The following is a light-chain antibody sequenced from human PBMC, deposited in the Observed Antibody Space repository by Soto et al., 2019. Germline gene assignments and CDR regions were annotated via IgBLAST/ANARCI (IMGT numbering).Light chain of an antibody. CDR2: AAS. Sequence: DIQMTQSPSSLSASVGDRVTITCRASQTINNYVSCYQQKPGKAPKSLIYAASTLQRGVPTRFSGSGSGTDFTLTINSRQAEDSAIYYCQQSAKIPRTFGQWTKVEI. J-gene: IGKJ1*01. V-gene: IGKV1-39*01. CDR1: QTINNY. CDR3: QQSAKIPRT.